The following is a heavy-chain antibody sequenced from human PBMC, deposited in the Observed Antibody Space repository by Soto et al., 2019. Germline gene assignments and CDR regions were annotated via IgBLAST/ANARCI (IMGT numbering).Heavy chain of an antibody. CDR3: ARATSFSGHHGY. Sequence: SETLSLTCTVSGGSFSSAGYYWSWIRQLPGKGLEWIGYIYYSGSTYYNPSLKSRFTISLDTSKNQFSLKLSSVTAADTAVYYCARATSFSGHHGYWGQGTLVTVSS. V-gene: IGHV4-31*03. CDR2: IYYSGST. D-gene: IGHD2-8*02. J-gene: IGHJ4*02. CDR1: GGSFSSAGYY.